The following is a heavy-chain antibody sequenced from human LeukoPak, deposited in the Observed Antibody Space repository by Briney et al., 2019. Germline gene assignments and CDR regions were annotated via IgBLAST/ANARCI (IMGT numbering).Heavy chain of an antibody. D-gene: IGHD2-15*01. CDR2: IYYSGST. Sequence: SETLSLTCTVSGGSISSSSYYWGWIRQPPGKGLEWIGGIYYSGSTYYNPSLKSRVTISVDTSKNQFSLKLSSVTAADTAVYYCARQGYPGNYYYYGMDVWGQGTTVTVSS. CDR1: GGSISSSSYY. J-gene: IGHJ6*02. V-gene: IGHV4-39*01. CDR3: ARQGYPGNYYYYGMDV.